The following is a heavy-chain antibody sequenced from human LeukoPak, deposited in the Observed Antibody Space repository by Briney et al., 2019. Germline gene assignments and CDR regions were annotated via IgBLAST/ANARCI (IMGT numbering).Heavy chain of an antibody. D-gene: IGHD3-10*01. CDR1: GGTFSSYA. J-gene: IGHJ4*02. V-gene: IGHV1-69*13. Sequence: GASVKVSCTASGGTFSSYAISWVRQAPGQGLEWMGGIIPIFGTANYAQKFQGRVTITADESTSTAYMELSSLRSEDTAVYYCASAITMPEDYFDYWGQGTLVTVSS. CDR3: ASAITMPEDYFDY. CDR2: IIPIFGTA.